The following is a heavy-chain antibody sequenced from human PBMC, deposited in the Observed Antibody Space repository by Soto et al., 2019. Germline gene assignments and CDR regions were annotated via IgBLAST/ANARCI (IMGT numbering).Heavy chain of an antibody. J-gene: IGHJ3*02. V-gene: IGHV1-3*01. Sequence: ASVKVSCKASGYTFTSYAMHWVRQAPGQRLERMGWINAGNGNTKYSQKFQGRVTITRDTSASTAYMELSSLRSEDTAVYYCARDRITGTRTDAFDIWGKGTMGTVSS. CDR3: ARDRITGTRTDAFDI. CDR2: INAGNGNT. D-gene: IGHD1-20*01. CDR1: GYTFTSYA.